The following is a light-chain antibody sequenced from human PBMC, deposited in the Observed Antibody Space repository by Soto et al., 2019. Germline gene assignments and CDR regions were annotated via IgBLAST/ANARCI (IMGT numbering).Light chain of an antibody. Sequence: DIQMTQSPSTLSASVGDRVTITCRASQSIFSWLAWYQQKPGKAPNLLIHKASSLQSGVPSRFSGSRSGTEFTLTISSLQPEDFASYYCKQYNSYPWTFGQGTKVEIK. CDR1: QSIFSW. CDR3: KQYNSYPWT. CDR2: KAS. J-gene: IGKJ1*01. V-gene: IGKV1-5*03.